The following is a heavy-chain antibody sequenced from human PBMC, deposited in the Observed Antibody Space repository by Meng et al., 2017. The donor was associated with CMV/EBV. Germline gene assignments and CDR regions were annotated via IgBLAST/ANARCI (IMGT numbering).Heavy chain of an antibody. CDR2: ISSSGSTI. J-gene: IGHJ6*02. CDR1: GFTFSSYE. Sequence: GESLKISCAASGFTFSSYEMNWVRQAPGKGLEWVSYISSSGSTIYYADSVKGRITISRDNAKNSLYLQMNSLRAEDTAVYYCAREPYYDFWSGYYSGYYGMDVWGQGTTVTVSS. V-gene: IGHV3-48*03. CDR3: AREPYYDFWSGYYSGYYGMDV. D-gene: IGHD3-3*01.